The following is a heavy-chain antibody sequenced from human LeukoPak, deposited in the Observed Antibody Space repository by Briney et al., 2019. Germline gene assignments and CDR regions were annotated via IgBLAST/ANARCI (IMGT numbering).Heavy chain of an antibody. D-gene: IGHD1-26*01. V-gene: IGHV4-59*01. CDR3: ARGSTPDY. Sequence: NPSETLSLTCTVSGGSMNSYYCKWIRRPPGKGLEWIGYIHYSGSINYNPSLKSRVTMSVDTSKSQFSLKLSSVTAADTAVYYCARGSTPDYWGQGTLVTVSS. CDR1: GGSMNSYY. CDR2: IHYSGSI. J-gene: IGHJ4*02.